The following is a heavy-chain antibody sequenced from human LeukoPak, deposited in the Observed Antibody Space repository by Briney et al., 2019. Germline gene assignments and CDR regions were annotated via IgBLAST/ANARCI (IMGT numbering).Heavy chain of an antibody. Sequence: GESLKISCKGSGYSFTSYWIGWVRQMPGKGLEWMGIIYPGDSDTRYSPSFQGQVTISADKSISTAYLQWSSLKASDTAMYYCARHQGHDYGDCAPDYWGQGTLVTVSS. J-gene: IGHJ4*02. V-gene: IGHV5-51*01. D-gene: IGHD4-17*01. CDR2: IYPGDSDT. CDR1: GYSFTSYW. CDR3: ARHQGHDYGDCAPDY.